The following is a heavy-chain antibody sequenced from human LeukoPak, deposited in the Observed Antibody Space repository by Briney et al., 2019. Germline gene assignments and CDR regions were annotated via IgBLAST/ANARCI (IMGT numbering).Heavy chain of an antibody. Sequence: SETLSLTCTVSGGSISSYYWSWIRQPPGKGLEWIGYIYYSGSTNYNPSLKSRVTISVDTSKNQFSLKLSSVTAADTAVYYCARVGGSSRNFDYWGQGTLVTVSS. D-gene: IGHD1-26*01. J-gene: IGHJ4*02. CDR3: ARVGGSSRNFDY. CDR1: GGSISSYY. V-gene: IGHV4-59*01. CDR2: IYYSGST.